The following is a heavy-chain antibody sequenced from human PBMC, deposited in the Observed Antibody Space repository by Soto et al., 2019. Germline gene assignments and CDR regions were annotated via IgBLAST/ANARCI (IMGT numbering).Heavy chain of an antibody. Sequence: QVQLLQSGAEVREPGASVKVSCKASGYSFTSLDINWVRQPAGQGLEWMGTRNPSTGSTGYAQKFQGRPTMTRDTSINAAYMELTTLTSDDTAFYYCARGVSAGVDYWGQGSLVTVSS. CDR3: ARGVSAGVDY. CDR1: GYSFTSLD. J-gene: IGHJ4*02. V-gene: IGHV1-8*01. CDR2: RNPSTGST. D-gene: IGHD6-19*01.